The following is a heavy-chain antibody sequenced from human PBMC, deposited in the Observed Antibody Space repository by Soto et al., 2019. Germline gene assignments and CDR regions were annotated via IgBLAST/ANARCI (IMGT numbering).Heavy chain of an antibody. CDR3: AKVYRVVSSSSGCYYYYGMDV. V-gene: IGHV3-30*18. CDR1: GFTFSSYG. D-gene: IGHD6-6*01. Sequence: QVQLVESGGGVVQPGRSLRLSCGASGFTFSSYGMHWVRQAPGKGLEWVAVISSDGSNRYYADSVKGRFTISRDNSKNTLYLEMNSLRAEDTAVYYCAKVYRVVSSSSGCYYYYGMDVWGQGTTVTVSS. CDR2: ISSDGSNR. J-gene: IGHJ6*02.